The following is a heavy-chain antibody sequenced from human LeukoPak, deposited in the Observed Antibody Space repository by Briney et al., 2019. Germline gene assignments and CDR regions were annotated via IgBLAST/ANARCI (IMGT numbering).Heavy chain of an antibody. Sequence: SETLSLTCAVYGGSFSGYYWSWIRQPPGKGREWIGEINHSGSTNHNPSLKSRVTISVDTSKNQFSLTLSSVTAADTAVDYCARTPSNVVVPAASEDRGPNWFDPWGQGTLVTVSS. D-gene: IGHD2-2*01. CDR2: INHSGST. CDR1: GGSFSGYY. V-gene: IGHV4-34*01. CDR3: ARTPSNVVVPAASEDRGPNWFDP. J-gene: IGHJ5*02.